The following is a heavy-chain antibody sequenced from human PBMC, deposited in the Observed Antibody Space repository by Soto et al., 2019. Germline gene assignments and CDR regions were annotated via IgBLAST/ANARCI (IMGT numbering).Heavy chain of an antibody. Sequence: EVQLVESGGGLVKPGGSLRLSCAASGFTFSSYTMNWVRQAPGKGLEWVSSISTSGSYIYYTDSVKGRFTVSRDNAKNSRYLQMNRLRAEDTAVYYCARVAYYDSSAYYDYWGQGTLVTVSS. CDR2: ISTSGSYI. CDR1: GFTFSSYT. CDR3: ARVAYYDSSAYYDY. D-gene: IGHD3-22*01. J-gene: IGHJ4*02. V-gene: IGHV3-21*01.